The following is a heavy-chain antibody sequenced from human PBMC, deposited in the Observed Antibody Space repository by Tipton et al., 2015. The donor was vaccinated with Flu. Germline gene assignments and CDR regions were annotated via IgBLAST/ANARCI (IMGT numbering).Heavy chain of an antibody. Sequence: TLSLTCTVSGGSISSSSYYWGWIRQPPGKGLEWLGSIYYSGSTYYNPSLKSRVTISVDTSKNQFSRKLSSVTAADTAVYYCARDFSDYGDYWGQGTLVTVSS. CDR2: IYYSGST. V-gene: IGHV4-39*07. CDR1: GGSISSSSYY. J-gene: IGHJ4*02. D-gene: IGHD4-17*01. CDR3: ARDFSDYGDY.